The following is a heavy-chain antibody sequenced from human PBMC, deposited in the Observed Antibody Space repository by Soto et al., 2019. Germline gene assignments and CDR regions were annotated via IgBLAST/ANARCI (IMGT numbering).Heavy chain of an antibody. CDR1: GYTFTNFG. D-gene: IGHD6-13*01. V-gene: IGHV1-18*01. CDR2: ISAFNGHT. J-gene: IGHJ5*02. CDR3: AREPPRATAGLNYFDP. Sequence: QVQLVQSGTEVKKPGASVKVSCKTSGYTFTNFGISWVRQAPGQGLEWMGWISAFNGHTHHAQEFQGRVTLTTDTSTTTAFLELRSLRSDDTAVYYCAREPPRATAGLNYFDPWGQGTLVSVSS.